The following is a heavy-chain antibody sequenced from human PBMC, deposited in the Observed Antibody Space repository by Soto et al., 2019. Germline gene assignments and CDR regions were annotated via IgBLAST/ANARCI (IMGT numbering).Heavy chain of an antibody. V-gene: IGHV3-23*01. CDR2: ISGSGDST. D-gene: IGHD2-15*01. CDR1: GFTFSIYA. Sequence: GGSLRLSCAASGFTFSIYAMSWVRHAPGKGLEWVSGISGSGDSTYYADSVKGRFTISRDNSKNTLYLQMSSLRAEDTAVYSCAKFSGYSGDWFDPWGQGSLVTVSS. J-gene: IGHJ5*02. CDR3: AKFSGYSGDWFDP.